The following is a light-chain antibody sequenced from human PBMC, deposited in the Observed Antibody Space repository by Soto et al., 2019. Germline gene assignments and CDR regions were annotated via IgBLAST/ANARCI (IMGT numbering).Light chain of an antibody. CDR2: DVS. CDR3: CSYAGSYTYV. V-gene: IGLV2-11*01. Sequence: QSALTQPRSVSGSPGQSVTISCTGTSGDVGGYNYVSWYQQHPGKAPKLMIYDVSKRPSGVPDRFSGSKSGNTASLTISGLQAEDEDDYYCCSYAGSYTYVFGSGTRSPS. CDR1: SGDVGGYNY. J-gene: IGLJ1*01.